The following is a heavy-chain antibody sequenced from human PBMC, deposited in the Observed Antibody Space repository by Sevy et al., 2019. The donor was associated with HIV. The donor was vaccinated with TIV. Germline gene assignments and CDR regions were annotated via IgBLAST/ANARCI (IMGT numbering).Heavy chain of an antibody. J-gene: IGHJ4*02. CDR1: GFTFSDYY. D-gene: IGHD3-22*01. Sequence: GGSLRLSCAASGFTFSDYYMSWIRQAPGKGLEWVSYISSSGSTIYCADSVKGRFTISRDNAKNSLYLQMNSLRAEDTAVYYCARDFRRDLLLFDYWGQGTLVTVSS. CDR2: ISSSGSTI. CDR3: ARDFRRDLLLFDY. V-gene: IGHV3-11*01.